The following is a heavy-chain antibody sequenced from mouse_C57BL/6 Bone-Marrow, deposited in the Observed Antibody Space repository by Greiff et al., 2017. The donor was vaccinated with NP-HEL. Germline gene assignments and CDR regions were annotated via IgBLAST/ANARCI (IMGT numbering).Heavy chain of an antibody. CDR2: ISSGGSYT. Sequence: EVKLMESGGDLVKPGGSLKLSCAASGFTFSSYGMSWVRQTPDKRLEWVATISSGGSYTYYPDSVKGRFTISRDNAKNTLYLQMSSLESEDTAMYYCARQGGRGGYYFDYWGQGTTLTVSS. CDR3: ARQGGRGGYYFDY. J-gene: IGHJ2*01. D-gene: IGHD3-3*01. CDR1: GFTFSSYG. V-gene: IGHV5-6*01.